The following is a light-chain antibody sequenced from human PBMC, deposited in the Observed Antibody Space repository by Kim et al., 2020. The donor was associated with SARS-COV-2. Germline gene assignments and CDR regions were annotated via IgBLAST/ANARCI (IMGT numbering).Light chain of an antibody. V-gene: IGLV1-36*01. Sequence: QKVTISCSGSSSNIGNNAVNWYQQLPGKAPKLLIYYDDLLPSGVSDRFSGSKSGTSASLAISGLQSEDEADYYCAAWDDSLNGPVFGGGTQLTVL. CDR3: AAWDDSLNGPV. J-gene: IGLJ3*02. CDR1: SSNIGNNA. CDR2: YDD.